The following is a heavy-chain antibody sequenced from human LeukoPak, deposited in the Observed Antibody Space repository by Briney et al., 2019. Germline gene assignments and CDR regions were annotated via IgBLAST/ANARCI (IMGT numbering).Heavy chain of an antibody. J-gene: IGHJ6*02. CDR1: DTLTDDQ. V-gene: IGHV1-2*02. CDR3: ATMRDFRPPSYVFLMDV. Sequence: ASVKVSCKGDTLTDDQVHWVRQAPGQGLEWMGWINPSNGDPHYAEKFQGRVTMTRDTSLSMAYMELNSLRSDDTAVYYCATMRDFRPPSYVFLMDVWGQGTTVTVSS. D-gene: IGHD3-10*02. CDR2: INPSNGDP.